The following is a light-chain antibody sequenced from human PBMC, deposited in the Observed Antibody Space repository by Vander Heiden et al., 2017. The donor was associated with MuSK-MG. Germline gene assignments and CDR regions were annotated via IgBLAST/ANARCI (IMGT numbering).Light chain of an antibody. J-gene: IGKJ1*01. Sequence: RATINCKSSQSVLYSSNNKNYLAWYQQKPGQPPKLLIYWASTRESGVPDRFSGSGSGTDFTLTISSLQAEDVAVYYCQQYDSTPPTFGQGTKVEIK. CDR3: QQYDSTPPT. CDR1: QSVLYSSNNKNY. V-gene: IGKV4-1*01. CDR2: WAS.